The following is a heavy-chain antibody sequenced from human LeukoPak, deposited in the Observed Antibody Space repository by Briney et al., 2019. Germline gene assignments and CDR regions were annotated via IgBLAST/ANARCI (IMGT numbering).Heavy chain of an antibody. CDR2: ISSSSSYI. CDR3: ARVVGLYYYYGMDV. V-gene: IGHV3-21*01. J-gene: IGHJ6*02. Sequence: GGSLRLSCAASGFTFSSYSMNWVRQAPGKGLEWVSSISSSSSYIYYADSVKGRFTISRDNAKNSLYLQMNSLRAEDTAVYYCARVVGLYYYYGMDVWGQGTTVTVSS. D-gene: IGHD2-2*01. CDR1: GFTFSSYS.